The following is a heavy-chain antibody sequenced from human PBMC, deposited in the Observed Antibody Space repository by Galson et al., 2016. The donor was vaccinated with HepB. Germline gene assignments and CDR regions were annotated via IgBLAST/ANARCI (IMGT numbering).Heavy chain of an antibody. CDR3: AKGAEQWLAPGYFDY. D-gene: IGHD6-19*01. CDR1: GFTFSSYA. V-gene: IGHV3-23*01. CDR2: ISGSGGST. J-gene: IGHJ4*02. Sequence: SLRLSCAASGFTFSSYAMSWVRQAPGKGLEWVSAISGSGGSTYYAGSVKGRFTISRDNSKNTLYLQMNRLRAEDTAVYYCAKGAEQWLAPGYFDYWGQGTLVTVSS.